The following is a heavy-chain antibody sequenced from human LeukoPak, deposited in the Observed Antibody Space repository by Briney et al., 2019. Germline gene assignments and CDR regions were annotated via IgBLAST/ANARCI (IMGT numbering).Heavy chain of an antibody. J-gene: IGHJ4*02. CDR3: ARGGLSPLDY. CDR1: GFSFSSYG. Sequence: GGSLSLSCAASGFSFSSYGMGWVRQAPGKGLEWISAVSVGGGSTDYADSVKGRFIISRDNSKNMLYLQMNSLRADDTAVYYCARGGLSPLDYWGQGNLVTVSS. D-gene: IGHD3-16*01. V-gene: IGHV3-23*01. CDR2: VSVGGGST.